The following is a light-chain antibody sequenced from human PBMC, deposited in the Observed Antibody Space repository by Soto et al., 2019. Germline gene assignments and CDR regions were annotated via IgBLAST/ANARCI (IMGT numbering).Light chain of an antibody. Sequence: DIQMTQSPSTLSASVGDRVTITCRASQSISRWLAWYQQKPGKAPQALIYDASSLKSGVPSRFSGSGSGTNFTLTINSLQPEDFATYYCQHFKGSVTFGQGTRLEIK. CDR2: DAS. CDR1: QSISRW. V-gene: IGKV1-5*01. CDR3: QHFKGSVT. J-gene: IGKJ5*01.